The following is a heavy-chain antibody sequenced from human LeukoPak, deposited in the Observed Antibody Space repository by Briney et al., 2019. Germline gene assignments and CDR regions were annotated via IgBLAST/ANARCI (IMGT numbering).Heavy chain of an antibody. CDR3: ARGRSSGKNWFDP. J-gene: IGHJ5*02. CDR1: GGTFSSYA. V-gene: IGHV1-69*13. D-gene: IGHD6-19*01. Sequence: ASVKVSRKASGGTFSSYAISWVRQAPGQGLEWMGGIIPIFGTANYAQKFQGRVTITADESTSTAYMELSSLRSEDTAVYYCARGRSSGKNWFDPWGQGTLVTVSS. CDR2: IIPIFGTA.